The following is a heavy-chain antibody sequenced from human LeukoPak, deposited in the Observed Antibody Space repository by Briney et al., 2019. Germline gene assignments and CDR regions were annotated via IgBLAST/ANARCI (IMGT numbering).Heavy chain of an antibody. Sequence: GGSLRLSCAASGFTFTSYSMNWVRQAPGKGLEWISYISSSSSTIYYADSVKGRFTISRDNARNSLYLQMNSLRVEDTAVYYCARCTTGRTFGSLREIKRSREIDYWGQGTLVTVSS. CDR2: ISSSSSTI. D-gene: IGHD1-1*01. CDR3: ARCTTGRTFGSLREIKRSREIDY. J-gene: IGHJ4*02. CDR1: GFTFTSYS. V-gene: IGHV3-48*01.